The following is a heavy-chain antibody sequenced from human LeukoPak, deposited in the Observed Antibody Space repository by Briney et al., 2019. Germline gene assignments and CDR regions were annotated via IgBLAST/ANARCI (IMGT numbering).Heavy chain of an antibody. CDR2: IDPSDSYT. V-gene: IGHV5-10-1*01. J-gene: IGHJ3*02. Sequence: GESLRISCKGSGYSFTSYWISWVSQMPGKGLEWMGRIDPSDSYTNYSPSFQGHVTISADKSSSTAYLQWSSLKASDTAMYYCASRGVGLVDIWGQGTMVTVSS. CDR3: ASRGVGLVDI. D-gene: IGHD3-10*01. CDR1: GYSFTSYW.